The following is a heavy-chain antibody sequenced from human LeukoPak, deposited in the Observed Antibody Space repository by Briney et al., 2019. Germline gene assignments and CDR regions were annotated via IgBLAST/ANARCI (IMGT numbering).Heavy chain of an antibody. V-gene: IGHV4-34*01. CDR2: INHSGST. CDR3: ARTGYSNYLDY. J-gene: IGHJ4*02. CDR1: GGSISSYY. Sequence: SETLSLTCTVSGGSISSYYWSWIRQPPGKGLEWIGEINHSGSTNYNPSLKSRVTISVDASKNQFSLKLSSVTAADTAVYYCARTGYSNYLDYWGQGTLVTVSS. D-gene: IGHD4-11*01.